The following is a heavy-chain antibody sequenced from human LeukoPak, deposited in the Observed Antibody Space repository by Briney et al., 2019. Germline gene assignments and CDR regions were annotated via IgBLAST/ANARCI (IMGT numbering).Heavy chain of an antibody. CDR3: ARVEQQPRAVCGMDV. D-gene: IGHD6-13*01. J-gene: IGHJ6*02. CDR2: ISSSSSTI. CDR1: GFTFNTYS. V-gene: IGHV3-48*02. Sequence: QPGGSLRLSCAASGFTFNTYSMNWVRQAPGKGLEWVSHISSSSSTIYYADSVKGRFTISRDNAKTSLYLQMNSLRDEDTAVYYCARVEQQPRAVCGMDVWGPGTTVAVSS.